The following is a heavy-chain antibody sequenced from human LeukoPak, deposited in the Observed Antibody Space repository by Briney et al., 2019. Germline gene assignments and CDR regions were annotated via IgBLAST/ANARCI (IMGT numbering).Heavy chain of an antibody. J-gene: IGHJ6*03. CDR3: ARADSSSYYYYYYMDV. Sequence: GGSLRLSCAASGFTFDDYAMHWVRQAPGKGLEWVSSISSSSSYIYYADSVKGRFTISRDNAKNSLYLQMNSLRAEDTAVYYCARADSSSYYYYYYMDVWDKGTTVTVSS. CDR1: GFTFDDYA. D-gene: IGHD6-13*01. CDR2: ISSSSSYI. V-gene: IGHV3-21*01.